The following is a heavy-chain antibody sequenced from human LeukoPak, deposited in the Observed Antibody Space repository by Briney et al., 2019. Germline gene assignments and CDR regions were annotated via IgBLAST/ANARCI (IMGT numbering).Heavy chain of an antibody. CDR2: ISPYNGNT. D-gene: IGHD2-8*02. V-gene: IGHV1-18*01. CDR1: GYTFTTYG. Sequence: GASVKVSCKASGYTFTTYGVIWVRQAPGQGLEWVGWISPYNGNTNYAQKLQGRVTMTTDTSTSTAFMELRSLRSEDTAVYYCGRTKRERPGTGDPWGQGTLVTVSS. J-gene: IGHJ5*02. CDR3: GRTKRERPGTGDP.